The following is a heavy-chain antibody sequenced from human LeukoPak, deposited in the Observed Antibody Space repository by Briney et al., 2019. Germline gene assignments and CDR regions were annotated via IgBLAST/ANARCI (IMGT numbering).Heavy chain of an antibody. V-gene: IGHV3-33*01. CDR2: IWYDGSNK. CDR3: ASSSSTSPTEPFDY. D-gene: IGHD2-2*01. Sequence: PGGSLRLSCAASGFTFSSYGMHWVRQAPGKGLEWVAVIWYDGSNKNYADSVKGRFTISRDNSKNTLCLQMNSLRAEDTAVYYCASSSSTSPTEPFDYWGQGTLVSVSS. CDR1: GFTFSSYG. J-gene: IGHJ4*02.